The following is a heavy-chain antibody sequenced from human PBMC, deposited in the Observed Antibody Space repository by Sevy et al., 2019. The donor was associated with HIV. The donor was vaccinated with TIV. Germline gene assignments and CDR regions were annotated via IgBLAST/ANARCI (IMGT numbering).Heavy chain of an antibody. CDR1: GFTFSSYE. CDR3: ASMRWLSYGGFYDAFDI. J-gene: IGHJ3*02. D-gene: IGHD3-22*01. V-gene: IGHV3-48*03. CDR2: ISSSGSTI. Sequence: GSLRLSCAASGFTFSSYEMNWVRQAPGKGLEWVSYISSSGSTIYYADSVKGRFTISRDNAKNSLYLQMNSLRAEDTAVYYCASMRWLSYGGFYDAFDIWGQGTMVTVSS.